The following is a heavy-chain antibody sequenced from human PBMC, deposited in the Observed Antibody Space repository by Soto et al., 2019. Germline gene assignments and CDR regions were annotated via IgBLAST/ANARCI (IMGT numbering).Heavy chain of an antibody. CDR3: ARESGGTTATLDYDSFYMDV. CDR1: GYAFSQFY. Sequence: QVQLVQSGAEVKKPGASVKVSCKASGYAFSQFYIHWMRQAPGQGLEWMGWINPNSGRTKFAQNFHGRGTRTRDKYIKEVDMGLSWPGPAATSVYYRARESGGTTATLDYDSFYMDVWGKGTTVTVSS. V-gene: IGHV1-2*02. D-gene: IGHD4-17*01. J-gene: IGHJ6*03. CDR2: INPNSGRT.